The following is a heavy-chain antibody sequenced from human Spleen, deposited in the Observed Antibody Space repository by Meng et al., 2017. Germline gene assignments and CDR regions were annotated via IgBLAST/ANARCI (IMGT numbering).Heavy chain of an antibody. J-gene: IGHJ4*02. CDR1: GFSFDDYM. Sequence: GESLKISCAASGFSFDDYMMNWVRQAPGKGLEWVSLISWDGDTTHYGDSVKGRFTISRDDSKNTLYLQMNSLRTEDTAVYYCARDGVTYGGNLHRFDYWGQGTLVTVSS. CDR2: ISWDGDTT. V-gene: IGHV3-43*01. D-gene: IGHD4-23*01. CDR3: ARDGVTYGGNLHRFDY.